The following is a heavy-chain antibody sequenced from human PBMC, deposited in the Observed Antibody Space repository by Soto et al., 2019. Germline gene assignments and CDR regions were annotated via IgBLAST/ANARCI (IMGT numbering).Heavy chain of an antibody. Sequence: GGSLRLSCAASGFTFSSYAMSWVRQAPGKGLEWVLAISGSGGSTYYADSVKGRFTISRDNSKNTLYLQMNSLRAEDTAVYYCAKDYVVVVLYYFDYWGQGTLVTVSS. J-gene: IGHJ4*02. V-gene: IGHV3-23*01. CDR3: AKDYVVVVLYYFDY. D-gene: IGHD2-15*01. CDR2: ISGSGGST. CDR1: GFTFSSYA.